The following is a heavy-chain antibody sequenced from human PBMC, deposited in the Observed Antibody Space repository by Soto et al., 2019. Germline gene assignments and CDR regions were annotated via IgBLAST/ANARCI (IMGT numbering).Heavy chain of an antibody. CDR2: IYYSGNT. V-gene: IGHV4-31*02. J-gene: IGHJ3*02. Sequence: QVRLQEWGPGLVKPSQTLSLKCSVSGGSITTGGRYWSWIRQLPGKGLEWIGDIYYSGNTYYNASLKSRVTISVEAAKHQFSLKLSSVTAADTAVYYCAQALVFTGGDGFDIWGQGRLVNVSS. CDR3: AQALVFTGGDGFDI. CDR1: GGSITTGGRY. D-gene: IGHD1-1*01.